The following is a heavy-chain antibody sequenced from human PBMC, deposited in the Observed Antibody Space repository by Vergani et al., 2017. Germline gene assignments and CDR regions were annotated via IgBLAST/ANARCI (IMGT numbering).Heavy chain of an antibody. V-gene: IGHV3-9*01. J-gene: IGHJ5*02. CDR1: GFTFDDYA. CDR2: ISWNSGSI. Sequence: EVQLVESGGGLVQPGRSLRLSCAASGFTFDDYAMHWVRQAPGKGLEWVSGISWNSGSIGYADSVKGRFTISRDNAKNSLYLQMNSLRAEDTALYYCASSTYYDILTGWLWFDPWGQGTLVTVSS. D-gene: IGHD3-9*01. CDR3: ASSTYYDILTGWLWFDP.